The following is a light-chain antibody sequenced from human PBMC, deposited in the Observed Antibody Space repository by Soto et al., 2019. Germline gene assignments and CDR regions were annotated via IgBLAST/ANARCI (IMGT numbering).Light chain of an antibody. Sequence: EIFLTQSPDTLSLSPGERATLTCRASQSVTNYIAWYQQSPGQAPRLLIYDASSRATGVPARFSGSGSGTDFTLTINRLEPEDFALYYCQQYGSSPPTFGQGTKVDI. CDR2: DAS. CDR1: QSVTNY. CDR3: QQYGSSPPT. V-gene: IGKV3-20*01. J-gene: IGKJ1*01.